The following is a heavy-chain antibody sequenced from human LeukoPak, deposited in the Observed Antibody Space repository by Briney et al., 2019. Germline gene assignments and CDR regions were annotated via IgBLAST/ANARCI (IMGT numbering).Heavy chain of an antibody. Sequence: SETLSLTCTVSGGSISSGDYYWSWIRQPPGKGLEWIGYIYYSGSTNYNPSLKSRVTISVDTSKNQFSLKLSSVTAADTAVYYCARGGGFGEFAEFYYFDYWGQGTLVTVSS. J-gene: IGHJ4*02. CDR3: ARGGGFGEFAEFYYFDY. D-gene: IGHD3-10*01. V-gene: IGHV4-61*08. CDR1: GGSISSGDYY. CDR2: IYYSGST.